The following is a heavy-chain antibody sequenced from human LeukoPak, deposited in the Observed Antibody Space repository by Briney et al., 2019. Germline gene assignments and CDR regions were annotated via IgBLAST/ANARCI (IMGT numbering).Heavy chain of an antibody. D-gene: IGHD3-10*01. CDR1: GFPLSTTGVG. Sequence: SGPTLVNPTQTLTLTCTFSGFPLSTTGVGVGWIRQPPGKALEWLAVTYWNNDKSYSPSLKSRLTITKDTSKNQVVLIMTNMDPVDTATYYCAHKGRGSGSYTMWGQGTLVTVSS. J-gene: IGHJ4*02. CDR3: AHKGRGSGSYTM. CDR2: TYWNNDK. V-gene: IGHV2-5*01.